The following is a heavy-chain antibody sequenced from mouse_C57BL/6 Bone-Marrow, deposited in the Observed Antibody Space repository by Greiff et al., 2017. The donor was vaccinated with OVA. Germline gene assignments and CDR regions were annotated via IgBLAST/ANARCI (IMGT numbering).Heavy chain of an antibody. V-gene: IGHV5-12*01. CDR3: ARRDLLLRSYAMDY. D-gene: IGHD1-1*01. Sequence: DVHLVESGGGLVQPGGSLKLSCAASGFTFSDYYMYWVRQTPEKRLEWVAYISNGGGSTYYPDTVKGRFTISRDNAKNTLYLQMSRLKSEDTAMYYCARRDLLLRSYAMDYWGQGTSVTVSS. CDR1: GFTFSDYY. CDR2: ISNGGGST. J-gene: IGHJ4*01.